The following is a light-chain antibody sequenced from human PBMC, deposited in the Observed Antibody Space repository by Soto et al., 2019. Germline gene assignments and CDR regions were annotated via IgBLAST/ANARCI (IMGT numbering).Light chain of an antibody. CDR2: EVS. Sequence: QSALTQPASVSGSPGQSITISCTGTSSDVGGYDYVSWYQLHPGKAPKLMVFEVSNRPSGVSYRFSGSKSGSTASLTIPGLQAEDEADYFCSSYSISTAYLFGTGTKVTVL. V-gene: IGLV2-14*01. CDR1: SSDVGGYDY. CDR3: SSYSISTAYL. J-gene: IGLJ1*01.